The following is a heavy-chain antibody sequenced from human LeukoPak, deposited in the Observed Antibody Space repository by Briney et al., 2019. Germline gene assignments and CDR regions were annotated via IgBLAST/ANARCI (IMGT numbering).Heavy chain of an antibody. CDR1: GFTFSTFA. Sequence: PGGSLRLSCAASGFTFSTFAMIWVRQAPGKGLEWVSFIYSSVTHYADSVKGRFTISRDNAKNSLYLQMNSLRAEDTAVYYCARAGFTFSDYFGSFFDYWGQGTLVTVSS. CDR3: ARAGFTFSDYFGSFFDY. D-gene: IGHD3-10*01. V-gene: IGHV3-21*06. J-gene: IGHJ4*02. CDR2: IYSSVT.